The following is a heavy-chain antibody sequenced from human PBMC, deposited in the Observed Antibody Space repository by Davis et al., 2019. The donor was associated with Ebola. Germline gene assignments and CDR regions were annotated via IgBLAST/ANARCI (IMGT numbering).Heavy chain of an antibody. CDR1: GFVFSSYV. Sequence: GGSLRLSCAASGFVFSSYVMSWVRRAPGKGLEWVSTFGTVGDTYYADSVKGRFAMSRDNSRGTLYLQMNSLRVEDSAIYYCVKDSSNIWFDIWGQGTLVTVSS. V-gene: IGHV3-23*01. CDR3: VKDSSNIWFDI. CDR2: FGTVGDT. J-gene: IGHJ3*02. D-gene: IGHD2/OR15-2a*01.